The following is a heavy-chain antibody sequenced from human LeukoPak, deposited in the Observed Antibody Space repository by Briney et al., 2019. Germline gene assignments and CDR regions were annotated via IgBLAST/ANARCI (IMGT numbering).Heavy chain of an antibody. CDR2: IKQDGSEK. CDR3: AREKGYSYGPYFDY. V-gene: IGHV3-7*01. CDR1: GFTFGSYW. Sequence: PGGSLRLSCAASGFTFGSYWMSWVRQAPGKGLEWVANIKQDGSEKYYVDSVKGRFTISRDNAKNSLYLQMNSLRAEDTAVYYCAREKGYSYGPYFDYWGQGTLVTVSS. D-gene: IGHD5-18*01. J-gene: IGHJ4*02.